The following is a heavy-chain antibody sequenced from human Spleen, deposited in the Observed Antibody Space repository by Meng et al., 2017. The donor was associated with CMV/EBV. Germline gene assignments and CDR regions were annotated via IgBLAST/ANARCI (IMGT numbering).Heavy chain of an antibody. D-gene: IGHD3-16*02. Sequence: SVKVSCKASGEPFGSYTISWVRQAPGQGLEWMGGTIPDYATNYGQKFQGRLTITTDESTNTAYMQLSNLRSEDSAVYYCATPGRSQLLSRTYYYAMDVWGQGTTVTVSS. CDR2: TIPDYAT. J-gene: IGHJ6*02. V-gene: IGHV1-69*05. CDR1: GEPFGSYT. CDR3: ATPGRSQLLSRTYYYAMDV.